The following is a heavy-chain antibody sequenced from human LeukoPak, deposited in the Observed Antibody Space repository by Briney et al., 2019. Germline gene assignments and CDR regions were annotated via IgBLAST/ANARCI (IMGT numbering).Heavy chain of an antibody. Sequence: SQTLSLTCAISGDSVSSNSAAWNWIRQSPSRGLEWLGRTYYRSKWYNDYAVSVKSRITINPDTSKNQFSLQLNSVTPEDTAVHYCARSAPGIAAAVFWFDPWGQGTLVTVSS. V-gene: IGHV6-1*01. CDR2: TYYRSKWYN. J-gene: IGHJ5*02. CDR1: GDSVSSNSAA. CDR3: ARSAPGIAAAVFWFDP. D-gene: IGHD6-13*01.